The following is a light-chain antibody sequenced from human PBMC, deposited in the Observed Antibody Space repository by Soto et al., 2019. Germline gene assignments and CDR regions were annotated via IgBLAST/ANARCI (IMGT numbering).Light chain of an antibody. CDR1: SSDIGSYNY. Sequence: QAVLTQPASVSGSPGQSITFSCTGASSDIGSYNYVSWYQQHLGKAPKLIIYEVSNRPSGVSNRLSGSKSGNTASLTISGLQTEDEADYYCSSYTGTTTVFGGGTKLTVL. CDR3: SSYTGTTTV. CDR2: EVS. J-gene: IGLJ3*02. V-gene: IGLV2-14*01.